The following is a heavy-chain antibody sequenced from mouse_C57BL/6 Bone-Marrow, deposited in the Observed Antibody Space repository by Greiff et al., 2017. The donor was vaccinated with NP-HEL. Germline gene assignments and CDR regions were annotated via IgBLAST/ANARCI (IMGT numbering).Heavy chain of an antibody. Sequence: EVQVVESGGGLVQSGRSLRLSCATSGFTFSDFYMEWVRQAPGKGLEWIAASRNKANDYTTEYSASVKGRFIVSRDTSQSILYLQMNALRAEDTAIYYCARGYYGSLYWYFDVWGTGTTVTVSS. J-gene: IGHJ1*03. CDR2: SRNKANDYTT. D-gene: IGHD1-1*01. CDR3: ARGYYGSLYWYFDV. V-gene: IGHV7-1*01. CDR1: GFTFSDFY.